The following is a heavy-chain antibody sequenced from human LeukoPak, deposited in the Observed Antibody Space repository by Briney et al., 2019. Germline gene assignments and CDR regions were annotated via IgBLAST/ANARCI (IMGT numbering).Heavy chain of an antibody. J-gene: IGHJ3*02. CDR2: IYTSGST. Sequence: SETLSLTCTVSGGSISSGSYYWSWIRQPAGKGLEWIGRIYTSGSTNYNPSLKSRVTISVDTSKNQFSLKLSSVTAADTAVYYCAVQDFSRGFLRGGPFDIWGQGTMVTVSS. D-gene: IGHD2/OR15-2a*01. CDR3: AVQDFSRGFLRGGPFDI. V-gene: IGHV4-61*02. CDR1: GGSISSGSYY.